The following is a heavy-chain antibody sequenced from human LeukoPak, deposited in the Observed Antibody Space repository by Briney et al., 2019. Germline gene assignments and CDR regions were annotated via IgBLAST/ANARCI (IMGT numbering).Heavy chain of an antibody. Sequence: GGSLRLSCAASGFTFSNYWMHWVRQAPGKGLVWVSRINTDGRSTSYVDSVKGRFTISRDNSKNTLYLQMNSLRAEDTALYYCARDLGAYYDSSDNWFDPWGQGTLVTVSS. D-gene: IGHD3-22*01. J-gene: IGHJ5*02. CDR3: ARDLGAYYDSSDNWFDP. CDR1: GFTFSNYW. V-gene: IGHV3-74*01. CDR2: INTDGRST.